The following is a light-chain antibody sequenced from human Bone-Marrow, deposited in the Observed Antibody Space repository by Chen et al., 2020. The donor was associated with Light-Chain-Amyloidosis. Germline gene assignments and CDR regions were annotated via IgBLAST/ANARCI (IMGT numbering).Light chain of an antibody. J-gene: IGLJ1*01. CDR3: SSYTITNTLV. V-gene: IGLV2-14*01. CDR1: SSDVGGDNH. CDR2: EVT. Sequence: HSARTQPASVSGSPGQSLTISCTGTSSDVGGDNHVSWYQQHPDKAPNLMIYEVTNRPSWVPDRFSGSKSDNTASLTISGLQTEDEADYFCSSYTITNTLVFGSGTRVTVL.